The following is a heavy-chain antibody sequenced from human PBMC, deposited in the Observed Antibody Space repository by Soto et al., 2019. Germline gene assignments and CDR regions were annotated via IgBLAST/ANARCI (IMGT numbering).Heavy chain of an antibody. D-gene: IGHD6-19*01. CDR2: ISSNGGST. CDR3: ARDGLDSGWYREIEWYFDL. CDR1: WFTFSSLA. V-gene: IGHV3-64*01. Sequence: LRLPCAASWFTFSSLAMHWVRQAPGKGLEYVSAISSNGGSTYYANSVKGRFTISRDNSKNTLYLQMGSLRAEDMAVYYCARDGLDSGWYREIEWYFDLWGRGTLVTVSS. J-gene: IGHJ2*01.